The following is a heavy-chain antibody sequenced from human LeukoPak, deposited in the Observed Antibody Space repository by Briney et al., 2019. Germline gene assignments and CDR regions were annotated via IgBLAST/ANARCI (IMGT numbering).Heavy chain of an antibody. CDR2: IYYSGST. J-gene: IGHJ6*03. CDR1: GGSISSSSYY. Sequence: PSETLSLTCTVSGGSISSSSYYWSWIRQPPGKGLEWIGSIYYSGSTYYNPSLKSRVTISVDTSKNQFSLKLSSVTAADTAVYYCARGITMVRGVIFSNRRYYYYYYMDVWGKGTTVTVSS. CDR3: ARGITMVRGVIFSNRRYYYYYYMDV. D-gene: IGHD3-10*01. V-gene: IGHV4-39*07.